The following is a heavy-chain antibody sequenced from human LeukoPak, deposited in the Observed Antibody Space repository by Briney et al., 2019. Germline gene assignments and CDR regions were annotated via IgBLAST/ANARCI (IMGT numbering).Heavy chain of an antibody. CDR3: ASYNRGGYDVSDY. V-gene: IGHV4-39*01. CDR1: GGSISSSSYY. Sequence: SETLSLTCTVSGGSISSSSYYWGWIRQTPGKGLEWIGSIYYSGSTYYNPSLEGRVTISADTSRNKFSLNLRSVTAADTAVYYCASYNRGGYDVSDYWGQGTLVTVSS. D-gene: IGHD3-10*01. J-gene: IGHJ4*02. CDR2: IYYSGST.